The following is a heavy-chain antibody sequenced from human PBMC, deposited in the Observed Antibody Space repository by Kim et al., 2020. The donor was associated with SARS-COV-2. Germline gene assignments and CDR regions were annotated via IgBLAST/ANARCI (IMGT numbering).Heavy chain of an antibody. Sequence: GGSLRLSCAASGFTFSSYSMNSVRQAPGKGLEWVSSISSSSSYIYYADSVKGRFTISRDNAKNSLYLQMNSLRAEDTAVYYCASPGPYCSSTSCYSYYYYGMDVWGQGTTVTVSS. V-gene: IGHV3-21*01. D-gene: IGHD2-2*02. CDR1: GFTFSSYS. J-gene: IGHJ6*02. CDR2: ISSSSSYI. CDR3: ASPGPYCSSTSCYSYYYYGMDV.